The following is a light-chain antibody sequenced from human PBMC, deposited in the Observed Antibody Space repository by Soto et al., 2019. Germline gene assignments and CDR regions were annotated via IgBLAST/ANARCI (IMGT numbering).Light chain of an antibody. CDR1: QSVSNNY. CDR3: QQSYSTPLA. CDR2: GAS. J-gene: IGKJ1*01. V-gene: IGKV3-20*01. Sequence: EIVLTHSPGTLALSPGEGAALSPSASQSVSNNYLAWYQQKPGQAPRLLIYGASNRATGIPDRFSGSGSGTDFTLTISSLQPEDFATYYCQQSYSTPLAFGQGTKVDIK.